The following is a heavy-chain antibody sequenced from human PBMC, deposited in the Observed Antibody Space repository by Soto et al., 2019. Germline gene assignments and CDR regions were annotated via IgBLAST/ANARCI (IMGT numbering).Heavy chain of an antibody. Sequence: QVQMVQSGAEVKKPGASVKVSCKASGHTFTGHHMHWVRQAPGQGLEWMGLIDLDIGETKYAQKFQGRVTSTSDTSITTAYMELRGLRSDDTAVYYCALEPTGTAGFDYWGQGTLVTVSS. J-gene: IGHJ4*02. CDR2: IDLDIGET. D-gene: IGHD2-21*02. CDR1: GHTFTGHH. V-gene: IGHV1-2*02. CDR3: ALEPTGTAGFDY.